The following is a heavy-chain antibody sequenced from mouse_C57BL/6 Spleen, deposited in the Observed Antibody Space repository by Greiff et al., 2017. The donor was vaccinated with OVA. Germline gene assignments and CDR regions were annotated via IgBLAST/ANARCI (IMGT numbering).Heavy chain of an antibody. CDR2: IYPGDGDT. CDR1: GYAFSSSW. V-gene: IGHV1-82*01. D-gene: IGHD1-1*01. Sequence: VHLVESGPELVKPGASVKISCKASGYAFSSSWMNWVKQRPGKGLEWIGRIYPGDGDTNYNGKFKGKATLTADKSSSTAYMQLSSLTSEDSAVYFCAREATVVARYFDVWGTGTTVTVSS. CDR3: AREATVVARYFDV. J-gene: IGHJ1*03.